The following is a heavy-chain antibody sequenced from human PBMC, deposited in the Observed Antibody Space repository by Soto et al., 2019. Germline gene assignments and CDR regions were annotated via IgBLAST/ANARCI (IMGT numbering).Heavy chain of an antibody. CDR1: GYMFTTYG. V-gene: IGHV1-18*04. Sequence: ASVKVSCKTSGYMFTTYGMSWVRQAPGQGLEWMAWISAYNGDKKYAQKFQGRVTMTIDTSTSTVYIELRSLTSDDTATYYCARTGGGMAARPLEYWGQGTLVTVSS. CDR2: ISAYNGDK. CDR3: ARTGGGMAARPLEY. D-gene: IGHD6-6*01. J-gene: IGHJ4*02.